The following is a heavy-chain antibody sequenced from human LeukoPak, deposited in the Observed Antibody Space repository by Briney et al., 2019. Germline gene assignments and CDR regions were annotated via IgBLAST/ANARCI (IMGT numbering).Heavy chain of an antibody. CDR3: ARGFFGVVTVLDY. D-gene: IGHD3-3*01. Sequence: ASVKVSCKASGYTFKSYAMNWVRQAPGQGLECLGWINTNTGNPTYAQGFTGRFVFSLDTSVSTAYLQISSLKAEDTAVYYCARGFFGVVTVLDYWGQGTLVTVSS. CDR2: INTNTGNP. CDR1: GYTFKSYA. V-gene: IGHV7-4-1*02. J-gene: IGHJ4*02.